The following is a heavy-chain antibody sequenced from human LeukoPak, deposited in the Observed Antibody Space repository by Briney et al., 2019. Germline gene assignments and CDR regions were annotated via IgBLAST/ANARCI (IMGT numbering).Heavy chain of an antibody. V-gene: IGHV4-59*01. Sequence: SETLSLTCTVSGGSISSYYWSWIQQPPGKGLEWIGYIYYSGSTNYNPSLKSRVTISVDTSKNQFSLKLSSVTAADTAVYYCARAPRSNYLDYWGQGTLVTVSS. CDR1: GGSISSYY. CDR3: ARAPRSNYLDY. J-gene: IGHJ4*02. CDR2: IYYSGST.